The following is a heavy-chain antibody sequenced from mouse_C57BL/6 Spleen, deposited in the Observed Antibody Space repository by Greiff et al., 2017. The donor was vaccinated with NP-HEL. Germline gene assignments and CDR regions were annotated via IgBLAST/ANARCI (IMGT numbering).Heavy chain of an antibody. J-gene: IGHJ4*01. CDR1: GYTFTSYW. D-gene: IGHD2-4*01. V-gene: IGHV1-64*01. Sequence: QVQLQQPGAELVKPGASVKLSCKASGYTFTSYWMHWVKQRPGQGLEWIGMIHPNSGSTNYNEKFKSKATLTVDKSSSTAYMQLSSLTSEDSAVYYCARSDYEDYYAMDYWGQGTSVTVSS. CDR3: ARSDYEDYYAMDY. CDR2: IHPNSGST.